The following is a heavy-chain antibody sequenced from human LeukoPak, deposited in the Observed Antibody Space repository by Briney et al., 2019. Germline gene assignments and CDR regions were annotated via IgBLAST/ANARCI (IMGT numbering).Heavy chain of an antibody. D-gene: IGHD3-10*01. CDR3: AKDRGYGSGATGDAFDI. CDR2: ISWNSGSI. J-gene: IGHJ3*02. Sequence: GGSLRLSCAASGFTFDDYAMHWVRHVPGKGLEGVSGISWNSGSIVYADSVKGRFTISRDNAKNSLHLQMNSLRAEDTALYYCAKDRGYGSGATGDAFDIWGQGTMVTVSS. V-gene: IGHV3-9*01. CDR1: GFTFDDYA.